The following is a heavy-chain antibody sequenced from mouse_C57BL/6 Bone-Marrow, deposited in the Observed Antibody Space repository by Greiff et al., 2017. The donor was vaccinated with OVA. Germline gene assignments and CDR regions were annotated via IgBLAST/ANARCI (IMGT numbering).Heavy chain of an antibody. J-gene: IGHJ1*03. CDR3: ARRSCGNYVGGYFDV. V-gene: IGHV1-55*01. CDR2: IYPGSGST. D-gene: IGHD2-1*01. CDR1: GYTFTSYW. Sequence: QVQLQQPGAELVKPGASVKMSCKASGYTFTSYWITWVKQRPGQGLEWIGDIYPGSGSTNYNEKFKSKATLTVDTSSSTAYMQLRSLPSADTAVYDCARRSCGNYVGGYFDVGGTGTTVTVSS.